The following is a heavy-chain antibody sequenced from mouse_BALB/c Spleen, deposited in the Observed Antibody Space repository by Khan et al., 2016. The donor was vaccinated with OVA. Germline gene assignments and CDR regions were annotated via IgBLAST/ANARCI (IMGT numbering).Heavy chain of an antibody. J-gene: IGHJ4*01. D-gene: IGHD1-1*01. V-gene: IGHV2-3*01. CDR2: IWGDGTT. Sequence: QVQLKESGPGLVAPSQSLSFTCTVSGFSLISYGVSWVRQPPGKGLEWLGVIWGDGTTNYHSTLISRLIISKDNSKSQVFLKLNSLHTDDTATYYCAKITPEYYAMDYWGQGTSVTVSS. CDR3: AKITPEYYAMDY. CDR1: GFSLISYG.